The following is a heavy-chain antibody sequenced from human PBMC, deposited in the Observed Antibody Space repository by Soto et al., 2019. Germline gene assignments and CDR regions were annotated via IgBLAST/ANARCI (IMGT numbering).Heavy chain of an antibody. CDR2: IYYSGTT. J-gene: IGHJ4*02. Sequence: PSETLSLTCNVSGGSISTYYWSWIRQPPGKGLEWIGYIYYSGTTNYNPSLKSRVTISVDTSKNQFSLKLSSVTAADTAVYYCTTDSRDIVLVPAAIQVDYWGQGTLVTVSS. CDR3: TTDSRDIVLVPAAIQVDY. D-gene: IGHD2-2*01. V-gene: IGHV4-59*12. CDR1: GGSISTYY.